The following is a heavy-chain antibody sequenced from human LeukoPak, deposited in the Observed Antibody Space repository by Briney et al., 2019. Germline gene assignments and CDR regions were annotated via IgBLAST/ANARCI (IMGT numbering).Heavy chain of an antibody. CDR2: IKQDGSEK. J-gene: IGHJ5*02. V-gene: IGHV3-7*03. Sequence: GGSLRLSCAASGFTFSSYWMSWVRRAPGKGLEWVASIKQDGSEKYYVDSVKGRFTISRDNAKNSLYLQMNSLTVEDTAVYYCARHGHYRFDPWGQGTLVTVSS. CDR1: GFTFSSYW. CDR3: ARHGHYRFDP. D-gene: IGHD3-10*01.